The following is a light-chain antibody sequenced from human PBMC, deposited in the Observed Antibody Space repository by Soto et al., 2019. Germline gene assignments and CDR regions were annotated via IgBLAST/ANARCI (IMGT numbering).Light chain of an antibody. J-gene: IGLJ3*02. V-gene: IGLV7-46*01. CDR3: LLSYSGTRV. CDR1: TGAVSSDHY. Sequence: QAVVTQEPSLTVSPGGTVTLTCGSNTGAVSSDHYPCWFQQKPGQAPRTLIHDTNNKHSWTPARFSGSLLGGKAALTLSGAQPEDEAEYYCLLSYSGTRVFGGGTKVTVL. CDR2: DTN.